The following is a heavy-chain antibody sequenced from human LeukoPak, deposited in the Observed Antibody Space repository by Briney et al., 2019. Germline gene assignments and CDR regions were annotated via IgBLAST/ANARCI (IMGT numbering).Heavy chain of an antibody. J-gene: IGHJ4*02. CDR1: GYTFTSYD. CDR2: MNPNSGNT. CDR3: AREHNGDYDDDWDGPDTPSRRRFLDY. V-gene: IGHV1-8*01. Sequence: GASVKVSCKASGYTFTSYDINWVRQATGQGLEWMGWMNPNSGNTGYAQKFQGRVTMTRNTSISTAYMELSSLRSEDTAVYYCAREHNGDYDDDWDGPDTPSRRRFLDYWGQGTLVTVSS. D-gene: IGHD4-17*01.